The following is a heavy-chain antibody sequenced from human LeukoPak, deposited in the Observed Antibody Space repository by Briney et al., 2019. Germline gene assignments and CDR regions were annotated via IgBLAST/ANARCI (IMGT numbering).Heavy chain of an antibody. V-gene: IGHV1-24*01. CDR3: ATDGRYLAAAGTLPLDY. J-gene: IGHJ4*02. Sequence: ASVKVSCKVSGYTLTELSMHWVRQAPGKGLEWMGGFDPEDGETIYSQKFQGRVTMTEDTSTDTAYMEVSSLRSEDTAVYYCATDGRYLAAAGTLPLDYWGQGTLVTVSS. D-gene: IGHD6-13*01. CDR2: FDPEDGET. CDR1: GYTLTELS.